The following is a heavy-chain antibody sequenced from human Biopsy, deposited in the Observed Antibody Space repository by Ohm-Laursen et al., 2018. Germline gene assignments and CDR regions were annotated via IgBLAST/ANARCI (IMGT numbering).Heavy chain of an antibody. CDR2: IRGGGTR. CDR1: GFSFSDYH. Sequence: SLRLSCTASGFSFSDYHMRWIRQAPGRGLEWVSYIRGGGTRYSGDSTKGRVTISRDNAKNSLYLQMHSLRAEDTAVYYCARDTRWGPYSMDVWGQGTTVTVSS. V-gene: IGHV3-11*01. D-gene: IGHD4-23*01. J-gene: IGHJ6*02. CDR3: ARDTRWGPYSMDV.